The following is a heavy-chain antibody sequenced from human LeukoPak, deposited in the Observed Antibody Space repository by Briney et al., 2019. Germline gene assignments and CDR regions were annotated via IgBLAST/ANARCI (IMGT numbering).Heavy chain of an antibody. CDR2: IYYSGST. CDR3: ARVLRGSGSYYLNFDY. Sequence: SETLSLTCTVSGGSISSYYWSWIRQPPGKGLEWIGYIYYSGSTNYNPSPKSRVTISVDTSKNQFSLKLSSVTAADTAVYYCARVLRGSGSYYLNFDYWGRGTLVTVSS. J-gene: IGHJ4*02. V-gene: IGHV4-59*01. D-gene: IGHD3-10*01. CDR1: GGSISSYY.